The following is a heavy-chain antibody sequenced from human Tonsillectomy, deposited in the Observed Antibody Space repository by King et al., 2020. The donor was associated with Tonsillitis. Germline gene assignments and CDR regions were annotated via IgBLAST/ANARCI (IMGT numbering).Heavy chain of an antibody. CDR3: ARHIPSCGILTGYICAAGFDY. CDR1: GGSISSSSYY. CDR2: IYYSGST. Sequence: QLQESGPGLVKPSETLSLTCTVSGGSISSSSYYWGWIRQPPGKGLEWIGSIYYSGSTYYNPSLKSRVTISVDTSKNQFSLKLSSVTAADTAVYYCARHIPSCGILTGYICAAGFDYWGQGTLVTVSS. D-gene: IGHD3-9*01. J-gene: IGHJ4*02. V-gene: IGHV4-39*07.